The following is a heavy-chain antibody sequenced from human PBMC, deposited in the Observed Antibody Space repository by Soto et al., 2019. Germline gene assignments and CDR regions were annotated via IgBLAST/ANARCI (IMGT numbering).Heavy chain of an antibody. CDR2: IYYSGST. Sequence: SETLSLTCTVSGGSISSGGYYWIWIRQHPGKGLEWIGYIYYSGSTYYNPSLKSRVTISVDTSKNQFSLKLSSVTAADTAVYYCARVISCSQLCFDYWGQGTLVTVSS. V-gene: IGHV4-31*03. D-gene: IGHD6-13*01. J-gene: IGHJ4*02. CDR3: ARVISCSQLCFDY. CDR1: GGSISSGGYY.